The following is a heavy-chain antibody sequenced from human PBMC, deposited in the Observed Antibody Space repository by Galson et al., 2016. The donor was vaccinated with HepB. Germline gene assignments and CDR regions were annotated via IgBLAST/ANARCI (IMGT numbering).Heavy chain of an antibody. D-gene: IGHD6-13*01. CDR1: GYTFTSYS. J-gene: IGHJ4*02. V-gene: IGHV1-18*01. CDR3: ARSAGISAIGDPH. CDR2: ISAYNGNT. Sequence: SVKVSCKASGYTFTSYSINWVRQAPGQGLEWMGWISAYNGNTHYAQNLQGRVTMTTDTSTSTAYMELRSLRYDDTAVYYWARSAGISAIGDPHWGQGTLVTVSS.